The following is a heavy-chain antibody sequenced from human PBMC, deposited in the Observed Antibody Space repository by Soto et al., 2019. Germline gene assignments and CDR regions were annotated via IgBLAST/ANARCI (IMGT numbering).Heavy chain of an antibody. CDR3: ARVAIAAAGTPYNWFDP. CDR2: NYYSGST. V-gene: IGHV4-59*01. D-gene: IGHD6-13*01. Sequence: PSETLSLTCAVYGGSFSGYYWSWIRQPPGKGLEWIGYNYYSGSTNYNPSLKSRVTISVDTSKNQFSLKLSSVTAADTAVYYCARVAIAAAGTPYNWFDPWGQGTLVTAS. CDR1: GGSFSGYY. J-gene: IGHJ5*02.